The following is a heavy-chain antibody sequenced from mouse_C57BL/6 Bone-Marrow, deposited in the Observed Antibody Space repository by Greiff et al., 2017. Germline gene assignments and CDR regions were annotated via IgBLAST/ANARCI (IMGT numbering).Heavy chain of an antibody. CDR2: INPSSGYT. D-gene: IGHD2-4*01. Sequence: QVQLKQSGAELARPGASVKMSCKASGYTFTSYTMHWVKQRPGQGLEWIGYINPSSGYTKYNQKFKDKATLTADKSSSTAYMQLGSLTSEDAAVYYCARGGDYDYDGGDWGQGTLVTVSA. J-gene: IGHJ3*01. CDR3: ARGGDYDYDGGD. V-gene: IGHV1-4*01. CDR1: GYTFTSYT.